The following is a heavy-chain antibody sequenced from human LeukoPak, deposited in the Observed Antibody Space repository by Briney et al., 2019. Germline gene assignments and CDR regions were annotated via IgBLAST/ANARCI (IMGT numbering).Heavy chain of an antibody. CDR3: ARFTYYCGSGRNDAVDI. CDR2: IYYSGST. Sequence: SESLSLTCTVSGGSISSYYWSWLRQPAGKGMEWIGYIYYSGSTNYNTSLKTRVTIPVETSKNQFSLKMSSVTAADTAVYYCARFTYYCGSGRNDAVDIWGQGTMVTVSS. V-gene: IGHV4-59*01. J-gene: IGHJ3*02. CDR1: GGSISSYY. D-gene: IGHD3-10*01.